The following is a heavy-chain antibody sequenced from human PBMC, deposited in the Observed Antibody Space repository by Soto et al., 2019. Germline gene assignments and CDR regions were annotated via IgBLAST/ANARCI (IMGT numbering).Heavy chain of an antibody. CDR2: IYPGDSEA. J-gene: IGHJ6*01. CDR3: ACRGGQGLVAYSTFGLHV. V-gene: IGHV5-51*01. CDR1: GYKFATSW. D-gene: IGHD6-19*01. Sequence: DSLKISGQGAGYKFATSWIAWVRQMPGKGLEWMGIIYPGDSEARYSPSFQGHVTFSADKSISTAYLQWDRLKDSDTAMYYFACRGGQGLVAYSTFGLHVW.